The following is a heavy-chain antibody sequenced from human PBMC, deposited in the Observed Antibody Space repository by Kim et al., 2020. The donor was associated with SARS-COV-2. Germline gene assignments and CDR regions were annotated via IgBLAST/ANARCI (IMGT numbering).Heavy chain of an antibody. CDR1: GGSISSSSYY. D-gene: IGHD1-26*01. CDR3: ARHVDSGTIDY. Sequence: SETLSLTCTVSGGSISSSSYYWGWIRQPPGKGLEWIGSIYYSGSTYYNPSLKSRVTISVDTSKNQFSLKLSSVTAADTAVYYCARHVDSGTIDYWGQGTLVTVSS. J-gene: IGHJ4*02. CDR2: IYYSGST. V-gene: IGHV4-39*01.